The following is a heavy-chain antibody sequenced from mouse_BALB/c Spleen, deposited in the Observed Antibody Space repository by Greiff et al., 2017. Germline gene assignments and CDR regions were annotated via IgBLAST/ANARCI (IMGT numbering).Heavy chain of an antibody. CDR1: GFTFSDYG. Sequence: EVKLVESGGGLVQPGGSRKLSCAASGFTFSDYGMAWVRQAPGKGPEWVAFISNLAYSIYYADTVTGRFTISRENAKNTLYLEMSSRRSEDTAMYYCARGYYYGSGYFDVWGAGTTVTVSS. J-gene: IGHJ1*01. CDR2: ISNLAYSI. D-gene: IGHD1-1*01. CDR3: ARGYYYGSGYFDV. V-gene: IGHV5-15*02.